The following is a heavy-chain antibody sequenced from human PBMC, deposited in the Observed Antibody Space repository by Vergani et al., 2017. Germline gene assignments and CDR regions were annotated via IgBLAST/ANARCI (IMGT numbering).Heavy chain of an antibody. CDR3: AGSLAAAGPYNYYYGMDV. V-gene: IGHV1-46*03. CDR1: GYTFTSYY. CDR2: INPSGGST. Sequence: QVQLVQSGAEVKKPGASVKVSCKASGYTFTSYYMHWVRQAPGQGLEWMGIINPSGGSTSYAQKFQGRVTMTRDTSTSTVYMELSSLSSEDTAVYYCAGSLAAAGPYNYYYGMDVWGQGTMVTVSS. J-gene: IGHJ6*02. D-gene: IGHD6-13*01.